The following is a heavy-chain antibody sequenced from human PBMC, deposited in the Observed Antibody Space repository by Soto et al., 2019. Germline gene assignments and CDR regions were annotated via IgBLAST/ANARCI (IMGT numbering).Heavy chain of an antibody. Sequence: PSETLSLTCAVYGGSFSDYHWSWIRQPPGKGLEWIGEINHGGSTKYNPSLKSRVTISKDTSKKQFSLKLSSVTAADTAVYYCARGAKRAAAYSYWGQGTLVTVSS. CDR1: GGSFSDYH. CDR2: INHGGST. CDR3: ARGAKRAAAYSY. V-gene: IGHV4-34*01. D-gene: IGHD6-13*01. J-gene: IGHJ4*02.